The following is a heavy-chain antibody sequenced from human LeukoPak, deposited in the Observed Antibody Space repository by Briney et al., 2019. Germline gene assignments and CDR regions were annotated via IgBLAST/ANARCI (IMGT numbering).Heavy chain of an antibody. Sequence: SETLSLTCAVSGGSISSGGYSWSWIRQPPGKGLEWIGYIYHSGSTYYNPSLKSRVTISVDRSKNQFSLKLSSVTAADTAVYYCARARDYRTSFDYWGQGTLVTVSS. D-gene: IGHD4-11*01. CDR3: ARARDYRTSFDY. J-gene: IGHJ4*02. CDR2: IYHSGST. V-gene: IGHV4-30-2*01. CDR1: GGSISSGGYS.